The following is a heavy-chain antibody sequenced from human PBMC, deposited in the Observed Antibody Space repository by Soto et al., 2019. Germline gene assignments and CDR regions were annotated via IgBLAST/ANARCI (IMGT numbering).Heavy chain of an antibody. CDR3: GKFSDIEVPGMGDWFDP. V-gene: IGHV3-30*18. CDR2: ISYDGSDK. CDR1: GFTFTSYG. D-gene: IGHD6-19*01. Sequence: QVQLEESGGGVVQPGRSLRLCCKASGFTFTSYGMHWVRQAPGKGLEWVALISYDGSDKLYADSVEGRFTISRDNSKNTVYLQMNSLRIEDTAMYHCGKFSDIEVPGMGDWFDPWGQGTLVTVTS. J-gene: IGHJ5*02.